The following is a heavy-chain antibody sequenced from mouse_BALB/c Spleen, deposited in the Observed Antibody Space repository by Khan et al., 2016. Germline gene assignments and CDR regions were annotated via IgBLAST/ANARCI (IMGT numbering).Heavy chain of an antibody. V-gene: IGHV4-1*02. CDR3: ARGNYVPGSLDY. J-gene: IGHJ2*01. Sequence: EVKLLESGGGLVQPGGSLKLSCAASGFDFSRYWMSWVRRAPGKGLEWIGEINLDGSTITYTPSLKDKFIISRDNAKNTLYLQMTKVRTEDTALYYCARGNYVPGSLDYWGQGTTLTVSS. CDR1: GFDFSRYW. D-gene: IGHD2-1*01. CDR2: INLDGSTI.